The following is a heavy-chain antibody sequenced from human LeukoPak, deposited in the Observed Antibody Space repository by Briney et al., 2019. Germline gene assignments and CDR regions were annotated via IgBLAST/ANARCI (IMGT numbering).Heavy chain of an antibody. J-gene: IGHJ4*02. CDR2: ISGGFSST. Sequence: PGGSLRLSCAASGFTFSSFAMSWVRQAPGKGLEWVSAISGGFSSTYYADSVKGRFTISRDISKNTLYLQMNSLRAEDTAVYYCARGNTMIRGVIYDYWGQGTLVTVSS. V-gene: IGHV3-23*01. D-gene: IGHD3-10*01. CDR3: ARGNTMIRGVIYDY. CDR1: GFTFSSFA.